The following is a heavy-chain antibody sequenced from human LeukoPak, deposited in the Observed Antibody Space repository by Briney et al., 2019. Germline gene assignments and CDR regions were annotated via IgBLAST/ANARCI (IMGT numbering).Heavy chain of an antibody. CDR1: GGSISSGDYY. D-gene: IGHD2-15*01. J-gene: IGHJ6*02. Sequence: SQTLSLTCTVSGGSISSGDYYWSWIRQPPGKGLEWIGYIYYSGSTYYNPSLKSRVTISEDTSKNQFSPKLSSVTAADTAVYYCARGYCSGGNCYRYGMDVWGQGTTVTVSS. V-gene: IGHV4-30-4*01. CDR3: ARGYCSGGNCYRYGMDV. CDR2: IYYSGST.